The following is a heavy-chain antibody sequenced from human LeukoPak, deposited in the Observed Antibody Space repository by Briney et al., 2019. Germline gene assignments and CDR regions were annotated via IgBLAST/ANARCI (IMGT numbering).Heavy chain of an antibody. J-gene: IGHJ5*02. Sequence: PSETLSLTCTVSGGSISSGSYYWSWIRQPAGKGLEWIGRIYTSGSTNCNPSLKSRVTISVDTSKSQFSLKLSSVTAADTAVYYCARTPPHYCSSTSCYAEQWFDPWGQGTLVTVSS. V-gene: IGHV4-61*02. CDR3: ARTPPHYCSSTSCYAEQWFDP. D-gene: IGHD2-2*01. CDR1: GGSISSGSYY. CDR2: IYTSGST.